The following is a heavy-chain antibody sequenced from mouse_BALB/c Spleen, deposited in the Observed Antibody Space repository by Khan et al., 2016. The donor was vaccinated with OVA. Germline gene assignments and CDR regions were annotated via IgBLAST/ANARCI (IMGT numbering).Heavy chain of an antibody. V-gene: IGHV3-2*02. CDR3: AGGRTY. CDR2: ISYSGST. CDR1: GYSITSDYA. D-gene: IGHD3-3*01. Sequence: EVQLQESGPGLVKPSQSLSLTCTVTGYSITSDYAWNWIRQFPGNKLEWMGYISYSGSTSYTPSLKSRIPITRNTSKNQFFLPLNSVTTEYTATYFCAGGRTYWGQGTLVTVSA. J-gene: IGHJ3*01.